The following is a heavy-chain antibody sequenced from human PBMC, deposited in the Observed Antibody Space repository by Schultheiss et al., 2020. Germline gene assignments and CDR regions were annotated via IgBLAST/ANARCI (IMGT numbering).Heavy chain of an antibody. CDR2: IWYDGSNE. CDR3: TRDPPFDY. J-gene: IGHJ4*02. CDR1: GFTFSYYG. Sequence: GGSLRLSCASSGFTFSYYGMHWVRQAPGKGLEWVAVIWYDGSNEYYADSVKGRFTISRDNTKNSLYLHMNNLRAEDTAVYYCTRDPPFDYWGQGTLVTVSS. V-gene: IGHV3-33*08.